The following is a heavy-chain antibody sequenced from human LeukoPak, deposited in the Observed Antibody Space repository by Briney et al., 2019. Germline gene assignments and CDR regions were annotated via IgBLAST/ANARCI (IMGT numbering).Heavy chain of an antibody. V-gene: IGHV4-34*01. J-gene: IGHJ4*02. CDR2: INHSGST. CDR1: GVSVSGNY. D-gene: IGHD3-10*01. CDR3: ASRPSKFYGSGSYYNGYFDC. Sequence: SETLSLTCAVYGVSVSGNYWSWIRQPPGKGLEWIGEINHSGSTNYNPSLKSRVTISVDTSKNQFSLKLSSVTAADTAVYYCASRPSKFYGSGSYYNGYFDCWVQGSLVTVSS.